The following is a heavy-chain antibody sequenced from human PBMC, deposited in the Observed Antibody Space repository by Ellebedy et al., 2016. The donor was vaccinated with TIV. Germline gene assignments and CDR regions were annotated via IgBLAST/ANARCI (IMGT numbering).Heavy chain of an antibody. CDR2: IYPGDSNI. V-gene: IGHV5-51*01. J-gene: IGHJ3*01. CDR1: GYSFTNYW. CDR3: ARLLGGPGAFDL. Sequence: PGGSLRLSCKGSGYSFTNYWIGLVRQMPGKGLEWMGGIYPGDSNIVYSLSFEGQVTISADKSISTAYLQWSSLKASGTAMYYCARLLGGPGAFDLWGQGTMVTVSS. D-gene: IGHD3-10*01.